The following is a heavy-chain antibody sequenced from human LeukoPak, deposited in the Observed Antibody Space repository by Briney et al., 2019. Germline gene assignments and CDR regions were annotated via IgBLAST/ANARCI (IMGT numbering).Heavy chain of an antibody. CDR1: GFTFSSYG. CDR3: ARGSSHILTPFDP. J-gene: IGHJ5*02. D-gene: IGHD3-9*01. Sequence: GGSLRLSCAASGFTFSSYGMHWVRQAPGKGLEWVAVISYDGSNKYYADSVKGRFTISRDNSKNTLYLQMNSLRAEDTAVYYCARGSSHILTPFDPWGQGTLVTVSS. CDR2: ISYDGSNK. V-gene: IGHV3-30*03.